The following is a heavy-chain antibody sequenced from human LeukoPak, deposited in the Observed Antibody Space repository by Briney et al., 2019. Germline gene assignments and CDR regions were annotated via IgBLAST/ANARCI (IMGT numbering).Heavy chain of an antibody. V-gene: IGHV3-64D*06. J-gene: IGHJ4*02. CDR2: ISADGRST. CDR3: VSVPSDY. CDR1: GFTFSNYA. Sequence: GGSLRLSCSASGFTFSNYAMHCVRQAPGKGLEYVSAISADGRSTYYADSVKGRFTISRDNSKNTLYLHMSSLRAEDTAVYYCVSVPSDYWGQGTLVTVSS.